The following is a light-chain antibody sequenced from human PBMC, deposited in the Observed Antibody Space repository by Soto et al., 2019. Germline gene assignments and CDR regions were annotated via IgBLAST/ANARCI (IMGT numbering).Light chain of an antibody. Sequence: DVQMTQSPSTLSASVGDRVTLTCRANQSISSWLAWYQQIPGKAPKLLIYDASSLHSGVPSRFSGSGSGTEFTLTISRLEPEDFAAYYCQQYGSSPGTFGQGTKVDI. CDR2: DAS. CDR3: QQYGSSPGT. V-gene: IGKV1-5*01. J-gene: IGKJ1*01. CDR1: QSISSW.